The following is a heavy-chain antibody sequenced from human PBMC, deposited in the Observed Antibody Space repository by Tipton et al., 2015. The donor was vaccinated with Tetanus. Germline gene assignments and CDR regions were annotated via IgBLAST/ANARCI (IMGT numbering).Heavy chain of an antibody. J-gene: IGHJ4*02. D-gene: IGHD5-18*01. CDR3: ATYRFGDTGITLYYFDH. V-gene: IGHV1-69*01. CDR2: VIPMFDTT. CDR1: GVTFSSYS. Sequence: QVQLMQSGAEVKKPGSSVKVSCKASGVTFSSYSISWVRQAPGQGLEWMGGVIPMFDTTNYAQKFQGRVAITADESTATAYMELSSLRAEDTAVYYCATYRFGDTGITLYYFDHWGQGTLVTVSS.